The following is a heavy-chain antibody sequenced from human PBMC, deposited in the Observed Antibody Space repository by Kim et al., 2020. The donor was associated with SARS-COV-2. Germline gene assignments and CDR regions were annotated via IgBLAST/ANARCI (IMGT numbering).Heavy chain of an antibody. CDR2: IWYDGSNK. Sequence: GGSLRLSCAASGFTFSSYGMHWVRQAPGKGLEWVAVIWYDGSNKYYADSVKGRFTISRDNSKNTLYLQMNSLRAEDTAVYYCARDKAVAGMVTALHYWGQGTLVTVSS. V-gene: IGHV3-33*01. D-gene: IGHD6-19*01. CDR3: ARDKAVAGMVTALHY. CDR1: GFTFSSYG. J-gene: IGHJ4*02.